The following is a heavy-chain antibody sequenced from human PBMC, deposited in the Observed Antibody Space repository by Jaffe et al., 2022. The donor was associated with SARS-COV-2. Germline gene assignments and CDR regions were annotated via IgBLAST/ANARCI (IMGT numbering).Heavy chain of an antibody. Sequence: EVQLLESGGGLVQPGGSLRLSCAASGFTFINYVMTWVRQAPGKGLEWVSGISANGDSTYYADSVRGRFTVSRDNSKNTLYLQMNSLRADDTAVYYCAKNNPGYTSSYNTPDYWGQGTLVTVSS. D-gene: IGHD6-13*01. J-gene: IGHJ4*02. V-gene: IGHV3-23*01. CDR2: ISANGDST. CDR3: AKNNPGYTSSYNTPDY. CDR1: GFTFINYV.